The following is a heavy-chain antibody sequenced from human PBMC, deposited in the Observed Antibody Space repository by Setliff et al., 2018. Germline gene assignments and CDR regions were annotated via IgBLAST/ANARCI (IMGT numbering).Heavy chain of an antibody. V-gene: IGHV1-46*01. Sequence: ASVKVSCKASGGTFRSYGISWVRQAPGQGLEWMGMINPGGGSTTYAQKFQGRVTMTRDTSTGTVYMELSSLRTEDTAVYYCARGYYDSYARYYVVGDYRGQGTPVTVSS. CDR2: INPGGGST. CDR1: GGTFRSYG. J-gene: IGHJ4*02. CDR3: ARGYYDSYARYYVVGDY. D-gene: IGHD3-22*01.